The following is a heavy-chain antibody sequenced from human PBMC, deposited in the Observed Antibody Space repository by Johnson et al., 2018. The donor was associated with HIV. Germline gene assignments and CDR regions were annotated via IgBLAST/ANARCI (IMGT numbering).Heavy chain of an antibody. J-gene: IGHJ3*02. CDR1: GFTFSNAW. Sequence: VQLVESGGGLVKPGGSLRLSCAASGFTFSNAWMSWVRQAPVKGLEWVGRIKSKNDGGTTDYAAPVKGRFTISRDDSKNTLYLQMNSLKTEDTAVYYCTTAVVRYFDWFTGAFDIWGQGTMVTVSS. D-gene: IGHD3-9*01. CDR3: TTAVVRYFDWFTGAFDI. V-gene: IGHV3-15*01. CDR2: IKSKNDGGTT.